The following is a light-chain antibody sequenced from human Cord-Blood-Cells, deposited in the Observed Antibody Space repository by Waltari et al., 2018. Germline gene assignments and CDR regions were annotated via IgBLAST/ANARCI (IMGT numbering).Light chain of an antibody. Sequence: QSALTQPASVSGPPGQSITISCTGTRSDLGGYNQFSWYQQHPGKAPKLMIYEVSNRPSGVSNRFSGSKSGNTASLTISGLQAEDEADYYCSSYTSSSTLYVFGTGTKVTVL. CDR1: RSDLGGYNQ. J-gene: IGLJ1*01. CDR3: SSYTSSSTLYV. V-gene: IGLV2-14*01. CDR2: EVS.